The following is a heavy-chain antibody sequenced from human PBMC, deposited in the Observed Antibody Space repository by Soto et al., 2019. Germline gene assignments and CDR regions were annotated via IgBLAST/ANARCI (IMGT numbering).Heavy chain of an antibody. D-gene: IGHD6-13*01. CDR2: IIPIFGTA. CDR1: GGTFSSYA. CDR3: AKGIAAAGRPFDY. Sequence: QVQLAQSGAEVKKPGSSVKVSCKASGGTFSSYAISWVRQAPGQGLEWMGGIIPIFGTANYAQKFQGRVTXTXDXXTSTAYVELSSLRSEDTAVYYCAKGIAAAGRPFDYWGQGTLVTVSS. J-gene: IGHJ4*02. V-gene: IGHV1-69*05.